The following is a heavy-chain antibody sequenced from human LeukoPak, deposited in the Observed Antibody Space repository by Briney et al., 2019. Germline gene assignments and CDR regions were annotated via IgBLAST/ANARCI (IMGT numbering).Heavy chain of an antibody. J-gene: IGHJ5*02. CDR2: IYPGDSDT. D-gene: IGHD3-10*01. V-gene: IGHV5-51*01. Sequence: GASLQISCKGSGSLFTSYWIGWGRPLPGKGREWMGIIYPGDSDTKYNPSFQDQVTISADKSISTAYLQWSSLKASDTAMYYCARQRFTMRAYAGNWFDPWGQGTLVTVSS. CDR3: ARQRFTMRAYAGNWFDP. CDR1: GSLFTSYW.